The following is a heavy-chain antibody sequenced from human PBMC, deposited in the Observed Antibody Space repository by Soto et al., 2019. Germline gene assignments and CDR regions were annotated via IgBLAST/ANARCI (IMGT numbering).Heavy chain of an antibody. V-gene: IGHV3-21*06. Sequence: EVHLVESGGGLVKPGGSLRLSCAASGFTFSSYSMNWVRQTPGKGLEWVSSINGGGTNLYYADSVKGRFTISRDNAKNSLYLQMNSLRAEDTAVYYCAKDPNYDFWSGYSGSGWFDPWGQGTLVTVSS. D-gene: IGHD3-3*01. CDR3: AKDPNYDFWSGYSGSGWFDP. J-gene: IGHJ5*02. CDR2: INGGGTNL. CDR1: GFTFSSYS.